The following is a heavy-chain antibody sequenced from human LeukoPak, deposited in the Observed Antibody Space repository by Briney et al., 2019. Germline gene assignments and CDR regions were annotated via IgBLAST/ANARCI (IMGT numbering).Heavy chain of an antibody. CDR1: GFTFRDHS. D-gene: IGHD2-2*01. Sequence: GGSLRLSCAASGFTFRDHSMKWVRQAPGKGLEWVSFLSSTSGAIYYADSVKGRFTISRDNAKNSLYLQMNSLRAEDTAVYYCANRGVPAAFDYWGQGTLVTVSS. V-gene: IGHV3-48*01. CDR2: LSSTSGAI. J-gene: IGHJ4*02. CDR3: ANRGVPAAFDY.